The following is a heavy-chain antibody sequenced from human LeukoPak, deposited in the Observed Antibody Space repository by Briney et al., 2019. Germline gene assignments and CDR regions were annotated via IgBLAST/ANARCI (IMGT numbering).Heavy chain of an antibody. J-gene: IGHJ4*02. D-gene: IGHD3-3*01. Sequence: GGSLRLSCAASGFTFSSYGMHWVRQAPGKGLEWVAFIRYDGSNKYYADSVKGRFTISRDNSKNTLYLQMNGLRAEDTAVYYCAKDRVLRFLEWLGLFDYWGQGTLVTVSS. CDR1: GFTFSSYG. V-gene: IGHV3-30*02. CDR3: AKDRVLRFLEWLGLFDY. CDR2: IRYDGSNK.